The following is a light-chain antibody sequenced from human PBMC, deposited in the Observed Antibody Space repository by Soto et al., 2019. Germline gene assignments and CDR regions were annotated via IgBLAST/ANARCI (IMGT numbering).Light chain of an antibody. Sequence: DIHLTQSPSTLSASVGDRFTITCRASQTVSHWLAWYQQKPGKAPKLLIFDASSLENGVPSRFSGSGSGTEFTLTITGLQPDDFATYYCQQYNTYWTFGQGTKVDI. V-gene: IGKV1-5*01. CDR3: QQYNTYWT. CDR2: DAS. CDR1: QTVSHW. J-gene: IGKJ1*01.